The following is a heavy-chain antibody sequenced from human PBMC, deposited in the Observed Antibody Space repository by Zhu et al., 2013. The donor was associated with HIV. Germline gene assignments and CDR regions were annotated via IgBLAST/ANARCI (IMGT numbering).Heavy chain of an antibody. CDR3: ARGDYYDSSGYYDY. CDR2: INPNTGGT. CDR1: GYPFSDYY. Sequence: QVVQSGREVRQPGASVKVSCKSSGYPFSDYYVHWVRQAPGQGLEWMGWINPNTGGTDYAQKFQGRVTMTRDTSISTAYIDLRSLRSDDTAVYYCARGDYYDSSGYYDYWGQGTLVTVSS. D-gene: IGHD3-22*01. V-gene: IGHV1-2*02. J-gene: IGHJ4*02.